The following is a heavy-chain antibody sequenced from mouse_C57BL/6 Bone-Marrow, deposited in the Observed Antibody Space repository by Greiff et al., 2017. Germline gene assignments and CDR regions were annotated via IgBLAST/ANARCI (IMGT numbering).Heavy chain of an antibody. V-gene: IGHV1-15*01. Sequence: QVQLQQSGAELVRPGASVTLSCKASGYTFTDYEMHWVKQTPVHGLEWIGAIDPETGGTAYNQKFKGKAILTADKSSSTAYMELRSLTSADSAVYYCTRLTLTVVPWFAYWGQGTLVTVSA. J-gene: IGHJ3*01. CDR1: GYTFTDYE. D-gene: IGHD1-1*01. CDR3: TRLTLTVVPWFAY. CDR2: IDPETGGT.